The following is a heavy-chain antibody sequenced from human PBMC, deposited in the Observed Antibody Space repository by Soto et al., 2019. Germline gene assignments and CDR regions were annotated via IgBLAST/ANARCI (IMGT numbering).Heavy chain of an antibody. D-gene: IGHD6-13*01. Sequence: GGSLRLSCAASGFTFSSYSMNWVRQAPGKGLEWVPSISSSSSYIYYADSVKGRFTISRDNAKNSLYLQMNSLRVEDTAVYYCARSGIAAAGTAFDIWGQGTMVTVSS. V-gene: IGHV3-21*01. CDR3: ARSGIAAAGTAFDI. CDR2: ISSSSSYI. CDR1: GFTFSSYS. J-gene: IGHJ3*02.